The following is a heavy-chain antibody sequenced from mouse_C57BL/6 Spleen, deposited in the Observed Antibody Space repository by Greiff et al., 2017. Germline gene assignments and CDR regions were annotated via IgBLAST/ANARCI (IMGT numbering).Heavy chain of an antibody. CDR3: ARGLLWGWYFDV. V-gene: IGHV1-69*01. CDR2: IDPSDSYT. D-gene: IGHD1-1*02. J-gene: IGHJ1*03. Sequence: HVQLQQPGAELVMPGASVKLSCKASGYTFTSYWMHWVKQRPGQGLEWIGEIDPSDSYTNYNQKFKGKSTLTVDKSSSTAYMQLSSLTSEDSAVYYCARGLLWGWYFDVWGTGTTVTVSS. CDR1: GYTFTSYW.